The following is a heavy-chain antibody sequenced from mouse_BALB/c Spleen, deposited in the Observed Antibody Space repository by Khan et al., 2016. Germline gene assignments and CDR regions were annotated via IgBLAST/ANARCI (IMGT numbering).Heavy chain of an antibody. J-gene: IGHJ4*01. Sequence: EVQLQESGPSLVKPSQTLSLTCSVSADFITSGYWNWIRKFPGNNLEYMGYISYTGITYYNPSLKSRISITRDTSKNQYYLQLNSVTTEDTATYYLARYGTRENAMDYWGQGTSVTVSS. D-gene: IGHD1-1*01. CDR3: ARYGTRENAMDY. CDR1: ADFITSGY. CDR2: ISYTGIT. V-gene: IGHV3-8*02.